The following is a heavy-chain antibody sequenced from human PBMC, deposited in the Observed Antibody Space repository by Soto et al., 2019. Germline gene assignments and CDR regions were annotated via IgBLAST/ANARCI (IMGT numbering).Heavy chain of an antibody. CDR2: ISSYYGST. J-gene: IGHJ6*02. CDR1: GYTFTTYG. V-gene: IGHV1-18*04. Sequence: QVPLVQSGAEVKKPGASVKVSCKASGYTFTTYGINWVRQAPGQGLEWVGWISSYYGSTNYAQKFQGRVAMTTDTSTSTAYMELRGLRFDDTAVYYCARGSSSLRYYYYAMDVWGQGTTVTVSS. CDR3: ARGSSSLRYYYYAMDV. D-gene: IGHD6-6*01.